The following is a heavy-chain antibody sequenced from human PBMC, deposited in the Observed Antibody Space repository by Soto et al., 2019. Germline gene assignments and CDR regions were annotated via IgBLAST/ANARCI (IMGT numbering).Heavy chain of an antibody. J-gene: IGHJ4*02. Sequence: SVKVSCKGSGNTFTYVYLHWVRQAPGQALEWMGWITPFNGNTRYAQKFQDRVTFTGDTSLNTAYMELNSLRADDTGVYYCVRGGSCRGGSCYPNLDFYGDYEGFDYWGQGTLVTVSS. CDR3: VRGGSCRGGSCYPNLDFYGDYEGFDY. D-gene: IGHD2-15*01. V-gene: IGHV1-45*02. CDR1: GNTFTYVY. CDR2: ITPFNGNT.